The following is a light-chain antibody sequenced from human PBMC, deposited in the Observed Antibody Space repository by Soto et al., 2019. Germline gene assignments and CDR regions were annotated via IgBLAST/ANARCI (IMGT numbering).Light chain of an antibody. Sequence: QLVLTQPPSASGTPGQRVTMSCSGSNSNIRTNTVNWYQQLPGTAPKLLIYSNNQRPSGVPDRLSGSKSGTSASLTISGLQSEDEADYYCVAWDDSLNGWVFGGGTKLTVL. CDR2: SNN. CDR1: NSNIRTNT. CDR3: VAWDDSLNGWV. J-gene: IGLJ3*02. V-gene: IGLV1-44*01.